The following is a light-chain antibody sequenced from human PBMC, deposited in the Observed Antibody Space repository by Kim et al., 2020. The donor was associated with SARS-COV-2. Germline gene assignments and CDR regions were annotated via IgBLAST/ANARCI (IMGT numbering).Light chain of an antibody. Sequence: ASIGDRVTITCRASQTISIYLNWYQQKPGKAPNLLMYAASRLKSGVSSSFSGSGSGTDFSLPISSLQPEDFATYYCQQTYSTPWTFGQGTKVDIK. CDR3: QQTYSTPWT. CDR1: QTISIY. J-gene: IGKJ1*01. CDR2: AAS. V-gene: IGKV1-39*01.